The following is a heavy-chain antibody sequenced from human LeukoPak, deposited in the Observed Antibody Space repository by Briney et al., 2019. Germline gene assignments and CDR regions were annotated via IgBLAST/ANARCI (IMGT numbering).Heavy chain of an antibody. CDR2: IQPGGSES. CDR1: GFIFKNYW. Sequence: GGFLRLSCAASGFIFKNYWMSWVRQAPGKGLEWVANIQPGGSESYYVDSVKDRFTISRDNADNSLYLQMNSLRDEDTAVYYCATTTVSDLGRWTIFNYWGQGTLVTVSS. CDR3: ATTTVSDLGRWTIFNY. V-gene: IGHV3-7*03. D-gene: IGHD4-11*01. J-gene: IGHJ4*02.